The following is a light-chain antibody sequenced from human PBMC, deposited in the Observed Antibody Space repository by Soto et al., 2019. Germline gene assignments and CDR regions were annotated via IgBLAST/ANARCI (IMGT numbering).Light chain of an antibody. V-gene: IGKV1-39*01. J-gene: IGKJ1*01. CDR3: QQSET. CDR2: AAS. CDR1: QTISSW. Sequence: DIQMTQYPSTLSVSVGDRLIITCRASQTISSWLAWYQQKPGKAPKLLIYAASSLQSGVPSRFSGSGSGTDFTLTISSLRPEDFATYYCQQSETFGQGTKVDIK.